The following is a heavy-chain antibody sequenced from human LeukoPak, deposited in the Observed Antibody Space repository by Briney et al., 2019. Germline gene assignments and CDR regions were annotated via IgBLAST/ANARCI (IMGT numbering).Heavy chain of an antibody. J-gene: IGHJ4*02. CDR3: AARDGGDYPYFDY. CDR1: GFTVDRKH. Sequence: PGGSLRLSCAVSGFTVDRKHMTWVRQAPGKGLQWISFIYTGGNTYYSDSVKGRFTVSRDTSKNTLYLQMDSLRDEDTGVYRCAARDGGDYPYFDYWGPGTLVTVSS. D-gene: IGHD4-17*01. V-gene: IGHV3-66*01. CDR2: IYTGGNT.